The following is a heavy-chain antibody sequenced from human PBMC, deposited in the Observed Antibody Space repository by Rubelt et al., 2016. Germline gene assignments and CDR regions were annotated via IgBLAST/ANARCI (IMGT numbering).Heavy chain of an antibody. CDR2: ISYDGSNK. V-gene: IGHV3-30*04. D-gene: IGHD3-3*01. CDR3: ARERTFITIFGVDQ. J-gene: IGHJ4*02. CDR1: GFTFSSYA. Sequence: VQLVESGGGLVKPGGSLRLSCAASGFTFSSYAMHWVRQAPGKGLEWVAVISYDGSNKYYADSVKGRFTISRDNSKNTRYLQMTSLRAEDTAVYYCARERTFITIFGVDQWGQGTLVTVSS.